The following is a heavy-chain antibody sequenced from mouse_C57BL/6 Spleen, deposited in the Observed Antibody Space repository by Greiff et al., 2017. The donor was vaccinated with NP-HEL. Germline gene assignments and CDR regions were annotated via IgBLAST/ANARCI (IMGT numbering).Heavy chain of an antibody. D-gene: IGHD2-4*01. CDR2: IDPSDSET. V-gene: IGHV1-52*01. CDR1: GYTFTSYW. Sequence: QVQLQQSGAELVRPGSSVKLSCKASGYTFTSYWMHWVKQRPIQGLEWIGNIDPSDSETHYNQKFKDKATLNVDKSSSTAYMQLSSLPSEDSAVYYCAREDDYDENWYFDVWGTGTTVTVSS. CDR3: AREDDYDENWYFDV. J-gene: IGHJ1*03.